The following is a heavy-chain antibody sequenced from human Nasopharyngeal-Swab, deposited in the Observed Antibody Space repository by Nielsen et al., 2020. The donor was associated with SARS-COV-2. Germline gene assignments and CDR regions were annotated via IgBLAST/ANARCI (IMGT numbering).Heavy chain of an antibody. D-gene: IGHD2-2*01. V-gene: IGHV4-61*01. CDR1: GGSVSSVSYY. CDR3: ARDPLVPAASDAFDI. CDR2: IYYSGST. Sequence: SGTLSLTCTVSGGSVSSVSYYWSWIRQPPRTGLEWIGYIYYSGSTNYNPSLKIRVTISVDTSKNQFSLKLSSVTAADTAVYYCARDPLVPAASDAFDIWGQGTMVTVSS. J-gene: IGHJ3*02.